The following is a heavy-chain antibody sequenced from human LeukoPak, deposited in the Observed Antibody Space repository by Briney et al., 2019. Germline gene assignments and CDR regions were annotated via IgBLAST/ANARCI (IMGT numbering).Heavy chain of an antibody. V-gene: IGHV1-18*01. Sequence: VASVKVSCKASGYTFTSYGISWVRQAPGQGLEWMGWISAYNGNTNYAQKLQGRVTMTTDTSTSTAYMELRSLRSDDTAVYYCATVFQQRGYYYMDVWGKGTTVTVSS. CDR2: ISAYNGNT. CDR1: GYTFTSYG. D-gene: IGHD6-13*01. CDR3: ATVFQQRGYYYMDV. J-gene: IGHJ6*03.